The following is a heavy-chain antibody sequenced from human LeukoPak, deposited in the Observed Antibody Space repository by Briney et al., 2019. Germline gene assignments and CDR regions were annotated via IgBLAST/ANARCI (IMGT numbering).Heavy chain of an antibody. J-gene: IGHJ4*02. V-gene: IGHV1-2*02. CDR2: INPNSGGT. Sequence: ASVKVSCKASGYTFNGYYMHWVRQAPGQGLEWMGWINPNSGGTNYAQKFQGRVTMTRDTSTSTVYMELSSLRYEDTAVYYCARGAKRWLQFKTSAGFDYWGQGTLVTVSS. D-gene: IGHD5-24*01. CDR3: ARGAKRWLQFKTSAGFDY. CDR1: GYTFNGYY.